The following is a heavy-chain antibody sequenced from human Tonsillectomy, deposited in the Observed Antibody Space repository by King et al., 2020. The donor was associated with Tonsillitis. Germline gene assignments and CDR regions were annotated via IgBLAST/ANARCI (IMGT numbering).Heavy chain of an antibody. CDR1: GGSISSSNW. CDR2: IYHSGST. J-gene: IGHJ4*02. V-gene: IGHV4-4*02. D-gene: IGHD2-21*02. CDR3: ARGRVVVTAILDY. Sequence: QLQESGPGLVKPSGTLSLTCAVSGGSISSSNWWSWVRQPPGKGLEWVGEIYHSGSTNYNPSLKSRVPISEDKSKNQFSLKLSSVPAADTAVYYCARGRVVVTAILDYWGQGTLVTVSS.